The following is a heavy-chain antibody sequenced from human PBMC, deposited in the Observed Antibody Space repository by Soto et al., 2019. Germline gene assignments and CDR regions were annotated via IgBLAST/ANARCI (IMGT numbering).Heavy chain of an antibody. V-gene: IGHV3-11*01. CDR1: GFTFSDYY. CDR2: ISSSGNSI. D-gene: IGHD3-22*01. CDR3: ARDYSDSSGFFGDYYGMDV. Sequence: GGSLRLSCAASGFTFSDYYMIWIRQAPGKGLEWVSYISSSGNSIYYADSVKGRFTISRDSAKNSLYLQMNSLRAEDTAVYYCARDYSDSSGFFGDYYGMDVWGQGTTVTVSS. J-gene: IGHJ6*01.